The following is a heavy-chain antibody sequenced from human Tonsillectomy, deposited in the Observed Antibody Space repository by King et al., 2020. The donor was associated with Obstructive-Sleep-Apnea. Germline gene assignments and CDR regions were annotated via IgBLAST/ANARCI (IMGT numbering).Heavy chain of an antibody. D-gene: IGHD3-10*01. CDR1: GFTFSSYG. V-gene: IGHV3-30*18. CDR3: AKDKTVRGEDYYYGMDV. J-gene: IGHJ6*02. Sequence: VQLVEAGGGVVQPGRSLRLSCAASGFTFSSYGMHWVRQAPCKGLEWVAVISYDGSNKYYADSVKGRFTSSRDNSKNTLYLQMNSLRAEDTAGYYCAKDKTVRGEDYYYGMDVWGQGTTVTVSS. CDR2: ISYDGSNK.